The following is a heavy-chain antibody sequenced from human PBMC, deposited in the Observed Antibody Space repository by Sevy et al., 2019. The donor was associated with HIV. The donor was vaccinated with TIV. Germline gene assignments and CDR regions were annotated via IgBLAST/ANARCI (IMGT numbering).Heavy chain of an antibody. V-gene: IGHV3-15*01. CDR1: GFPFSDAW. CDR2: IKNENEGGTT. CDR3: TAVWGSGTTWVRAFDL. D-gene: IGHD1-7*01. J-gene: IGHJ3*01. Sequence: GESLKISCAASGFPFSDAWMNWVRQAPGKGLEWVGLIKNENEGGTTDYAAPVKGSFTISRHDSINTLFVQMSSLKTEDTAIYYCTAVWGSGTTWVRAFDLWGQGTMVTVSS.